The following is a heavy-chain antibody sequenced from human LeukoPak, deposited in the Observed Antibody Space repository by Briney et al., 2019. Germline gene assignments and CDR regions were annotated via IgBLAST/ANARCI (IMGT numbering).Heavy chain of an antibody. D-gene: IGHD3-10*01. CDR1: GFTFSNYA. V-gene: IGHV3-30-3*01. CDR3: ARVPPGGAFDI. J-gene: IGHJ3*02. CDR2: ILYDGSNK. Sequence: GGSLRLSCAASGFTFSNYAMHWVRQAPGKGLEWVAIILYDGSNKYYADSVKGRFTISRDNSKNTLYLQMNSLRAEDTAVYYCARVPPGGAFDIWGQGTMVTVSS.